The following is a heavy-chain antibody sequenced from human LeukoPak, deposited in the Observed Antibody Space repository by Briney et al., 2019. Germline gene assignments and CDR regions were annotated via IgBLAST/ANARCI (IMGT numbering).Heavy chain of an antibody. CDR2: MNPNSGNT. D-gene: IGHD6-13*01. J-gene: IGHJ4*02. CDR3: ATVSSTGSSWFTYYFDY. V-gene: IGHV1-8*01. CDR1: GYTFTSYD. Sequence: ASVKVSCKASGYTFTSYDINWVRQATGQGLEWMGWMNPNSGNTGYAQKFQGRVTMTEDTSTDTAYMELSSLRSEDTAVYYCATVSSTGSSWFTYYFDYWGQGTLVTVSS.